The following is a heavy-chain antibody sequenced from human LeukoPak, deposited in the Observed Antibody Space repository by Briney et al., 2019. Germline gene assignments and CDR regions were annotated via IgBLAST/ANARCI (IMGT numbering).Heavy chain of an antibody. CDR2: INHSGST. CDR3: ARGVGYKLLFGVDY. J-gene: IGHJ4*02. V-gene: IGHV4-34*01. D-gene: IGHD2-2*01. Sequence: SETLSLTCAVYGGSFSGYYWSWIRQPPGKGLEWIGEINHSGSTNYNPSLKSRVTMSVDTSKNQFSLKLSSVTAAYTAVYYCARGVGYKLLFGVDYWGQGTLVTVSS. CDR1: GGSFSGYY.